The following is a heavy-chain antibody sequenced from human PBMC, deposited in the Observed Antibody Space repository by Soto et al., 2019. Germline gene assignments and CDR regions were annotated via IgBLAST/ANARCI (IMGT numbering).Heavy chain of an antibody. V-gene: IGHV4-34*01. Sequence: SETLSLTCAVYGGSFSGYYWSWIRQHQGKGMEWSGEINHSGSTNYNQSLKSRVTISVDTSKTQISLKLSSVTAADTAVYHCARGRGSSSSHITYYFDDGGQGTWGTGS. CDR2: INHSGST. J-gene: IGHJ4*02. CDR1: GGSFSGYY. CDR3: ARGRGSSSSHITYYFDD. D-gene: IGHD6-6*01.